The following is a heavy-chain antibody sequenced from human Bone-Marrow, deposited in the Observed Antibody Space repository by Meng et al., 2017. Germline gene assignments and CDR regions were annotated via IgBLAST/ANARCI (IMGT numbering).Heavy chain of an antibody. CDR2: ISYDGSNK. Sequence: GGSLRLSCAASGFTFSSYAMHWVRQAPGKGLEWVAVISYDGSNKYYADSVKGRFTISRDNSKNTLYLQMNSLRAEDTAVYYCARDLKGYYYDSSGYSYWGQGTRVTVSS. CDR1: GFTFSSYA. D-gene: IGHD3-22*01. J-gene: IGHJ4*02. CDR3: ARDLKGYYYDSSGYSY. V-gene: IGHV3-30*01.